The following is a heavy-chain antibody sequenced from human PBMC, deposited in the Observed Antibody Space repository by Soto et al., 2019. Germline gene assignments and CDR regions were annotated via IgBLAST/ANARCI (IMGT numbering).Heavy chain of an antibody. Sequence: SETLSLTCTVSGGSISSYYWSWIRQPPGKGLEWIGYIYYSGSTNYNPSLKSRVTISVDTSKNQFSLKLRSVTAADTAVYYCARIGGVYSSSWIRSNWFDPWGQGTLVTVSS. CDR2: IYYSGST. J-gene: IGHJ5*02. V-gene: IGHV4-59*01. CDR3: ARIGGVYSSSWIRSNWFDP. D-gene: IGHD6-13*01. CDR1: GGSISSYY.